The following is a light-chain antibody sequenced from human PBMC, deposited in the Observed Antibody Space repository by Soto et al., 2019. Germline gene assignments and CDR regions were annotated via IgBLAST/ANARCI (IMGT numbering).Light chain of an antibody. V-gene: IGKV3-20*01. CDR3: QQYGNSPQT. CDR2: GAY. J-gene: IGKJ1*01. Sequence: EIVLTQSPATLSLSPGERATLSCRASQSVGSNYVAWYHHKPGQAPRLLIYGAYHRASGIPDRFSGSGSGTDFTLTISRLEPEDFAVYYCQQYGNSPQTFGQGTKVEVK. CDR1: QSVGSNY.